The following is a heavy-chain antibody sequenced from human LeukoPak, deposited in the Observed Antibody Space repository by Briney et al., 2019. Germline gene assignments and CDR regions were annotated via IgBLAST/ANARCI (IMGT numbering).Heavy chain of an antibody. CDR1: GYTFNSYG. CDR3: ARTDGRYCSSTSCYGAPYFDY. CDR2: ISDYNGNT. Sequence: ASVKLSCKASGYTFNSYGISWVRQAPGQGLEWMGWISDYNGNTNYAQNLQGRVTMTTDTSTSTAYMELRSLRSDDTAVYYCARTDGRYCSSTSCYGAPYFDYWGQGTLVTVSS. V-gene: IGHV1-18*01. J-gene: IGHJ4*02. D-gene: IGHD2-2*01.